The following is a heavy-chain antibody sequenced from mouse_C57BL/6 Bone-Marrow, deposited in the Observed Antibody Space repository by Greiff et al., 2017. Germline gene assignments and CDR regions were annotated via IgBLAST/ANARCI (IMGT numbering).Heavy chain of an antibody. CDR2: ISYSGST. D-gene: IGHD1-1*02. CDR1: GYSITSDY. CDR3: ARGVSLYGGLWYFDV. Sequence: EVQLQQSGPGLAKPSQTLSLTCSVTGYSITSDYWNWIRKFPGNKLEYMGYISYSGSTYYNPSLKSRISITRDTSKDQYYLKLNSVTTEDTATYFCARGVSLYGGLWYFDVWGTGTTVTVSS. V-gene: IGHV3-8*01. J-gene: IGHJ1*03.